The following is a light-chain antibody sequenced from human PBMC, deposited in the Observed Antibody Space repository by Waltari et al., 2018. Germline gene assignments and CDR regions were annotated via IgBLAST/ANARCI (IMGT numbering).Light chain of an antibody. CDR2: GAP. Sequence: EIVMTQSPATLSVSPGERATLSCRASQSVSSNLAWYQHRPGQAPRLLIYGAPTRATGITGRFSGSGSGTEFTLTITSLQSEDFALYYCQQYNDWPRTFGQGTKVEIK. V-gene: IGKV3-15*01. J-gene: IGKJ1*01. CDR3: QQYNDWPRT. CDR1: QSVSSN.